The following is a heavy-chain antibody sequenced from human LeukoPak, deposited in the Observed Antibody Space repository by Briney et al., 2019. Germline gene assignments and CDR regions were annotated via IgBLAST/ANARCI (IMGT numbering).Heavy chain of an antibody. CDR3: ATKTAFDY. V-gene: IGHV3-23*01. J-gene: IGHJ4*02. D-gene: IGHD5-18*01. CDR2: IIISGSST. CDR1: GDSISYFY. Sequence: ETLSLTCSVSGDSISYFYWSWVRQAPGKGLEWVSTIIISGSSTYYADSVKGRFTISRDNSKNTLYLQMSSLRAEDTAVYFCATKTAFDYWGQGTLVTVSS.